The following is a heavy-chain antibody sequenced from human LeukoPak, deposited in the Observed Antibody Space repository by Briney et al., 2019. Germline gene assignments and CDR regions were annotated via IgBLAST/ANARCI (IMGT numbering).Heavy chain of an antibody. CDR1: GFTFNAYA. D-gene: IGHD6-6*01. V-gene: IGHV3-23*01. CDR3: ARRGSSAGGATADY. CDR2: VSGSGINT. J-gene: IGHJ4*02. Sequence: PGGSLRLSCAASGFTFNAYAMSWVRQAPGKGLEWVAAVSGSGINTYYGDSVKGRFTISRDTSKNTLYLQMNSLRAEDTAFYYCARRGSSAGGATADYWGQGTLVTVSS.